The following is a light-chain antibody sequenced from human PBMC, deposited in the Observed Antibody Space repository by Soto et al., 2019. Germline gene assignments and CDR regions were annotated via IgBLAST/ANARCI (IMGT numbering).Light chain of an antibody. CDR3: QQRSNWPPFP. J-gene: IGKJ5*01. CDR2: GAF. V-gene: IGKV3-11*01. Sequence: ETVMTQSPATLSVSPGEIATLSCRASQSVSSNLAWYQQKPGQAPRLLIYGAFSRATGIPDRFSGSGSGTDFTLTISSLEPEDFAVYYCQQRSNWPPFPFGQGTRLEIK. CDR1: QSVSSN.